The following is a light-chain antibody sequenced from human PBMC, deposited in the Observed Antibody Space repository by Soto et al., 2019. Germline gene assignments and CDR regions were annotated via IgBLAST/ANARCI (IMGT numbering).Light chain of an antibody. J-gene: IGKJ1*01. Sequence: TQYENVGDRVTITCRASQTISTWMAWYQQKPGKAPNLLIYDASNLESGVPSRFSGSGSGTEFTLTISSLQPDDFATYYCQQYNSYSLTFGQGTKV. CDR3: QQYNSYSLT. CDR1: QTISTW. CDR2: DAS. V-gene: IGKV1-5*01.